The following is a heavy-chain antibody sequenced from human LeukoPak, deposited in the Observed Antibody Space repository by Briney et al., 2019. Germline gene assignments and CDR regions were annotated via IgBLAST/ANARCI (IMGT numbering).Heavy chain of an antibody. D-gene: IGHD2-15*01. CDR2: INWNGGST. J-gene: IGHJ3*02. CDR1: GFTFSSYG. Sequence: GGSLRLSCAASGFTFSSYGMSWVRQAPGKGLEWVSGINWNGGSTGYADSVKGRFTISRDNSKNTLYLQMNSLRAEDTAVYYCAKLYCSGGSCGFPQPTAWGAFDIWGQGTMVTVSS. CDR3: AKLYCSGGSCGFPQPTAWGAFDI. V-gene: IGHV3-23*01.